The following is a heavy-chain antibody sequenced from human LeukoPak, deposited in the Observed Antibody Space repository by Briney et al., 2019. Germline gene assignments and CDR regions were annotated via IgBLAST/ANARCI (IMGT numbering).Heavy chain of an antibody. Sequence: GGSLRLSCAASGFTFSDYYMSWIRQAPGKGLEWVSYISSSGSAIYYADSVKGRFTISRDNAKNSLYLQMNSLRAEDTAVYYCARASVVGASYYFDYWGQGTLVTVSS. D-gene: IGHD1-26*01. J-gene: IGHJ4*02. V-gene: IGHV3-11*01. CDR1: GFTFSDYY. CDR2: ISSSGSAI. CDR3: ARASVVGASYYFDY.